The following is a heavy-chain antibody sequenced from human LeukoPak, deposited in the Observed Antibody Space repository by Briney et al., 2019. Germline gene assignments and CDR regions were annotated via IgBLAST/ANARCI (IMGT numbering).Heavy chain of an antibody. D-gene: IGHD6-13*01. CDR1: GGTFSSYA. CDR3: ARGSSSWYTSMFDP. V-gene: IGHV1-69*13. CDR2: IIPIFGTA. J-gene: IGHJ5*02. Sequence: ASVKVSCKASGGTFSSYAISWVRQAPGQGLEWMGGIIPIFGTANYAQKFQGRVTITADESTSTAYMELSSLRSEDTAVYYCARGSSSWYTSMFDPWGQGTLVTVSS.